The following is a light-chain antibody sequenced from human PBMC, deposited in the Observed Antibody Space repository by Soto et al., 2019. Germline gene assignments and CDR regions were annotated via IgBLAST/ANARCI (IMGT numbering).Light chain of an antibody. V-gene: IGLV1-40*01. CDR2: GNS. CDR3: QSYDSSSYVV. Sequence: QPVLTQPPSVSGAPGQRVTISCTGSSSNIGAGYDVHWYQQLPGTAPKLLIYGNSNRPSGVPDRFSGSKSGTSASLAITGLQAEDEADYYGQSYDSSSYVVFGGGTKVTVL. J-gene: IGLJ2*01. CDR1: SSNIGAGYD.